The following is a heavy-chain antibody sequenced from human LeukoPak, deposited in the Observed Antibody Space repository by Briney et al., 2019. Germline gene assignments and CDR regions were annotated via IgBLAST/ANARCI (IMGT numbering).Heavy chain of an antibody. D-gene: IGHD6-13*01. CDR2: IYYSGST. J-gene: IGHJ3*02. Sequence: PSETLSLTCTVSGGSISSYYWSWIRQPPGKGLEWIGYIYYSGSTNYNPSLKSRVTISVDTSKNQFSLKLSSVTAADTAVYYCARESLGYSSSWGAFDIWGQGTMVTVSS. CDR1: GGSISSYY. CDR3: ARESLGYSSSWGAFDI. V-gene: IGHV4-59*01.